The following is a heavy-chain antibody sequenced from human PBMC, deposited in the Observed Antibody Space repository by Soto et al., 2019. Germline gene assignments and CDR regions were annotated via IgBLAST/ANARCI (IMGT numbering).Heavy chain of an antibody. CDR2: IYYSGRT. CDR3: ARDSEPGSHWFDP. V-gene: IGHV4-31*03. Sequence: QVQLQESGPGLVKPSQTLSLTCTVSGGSISSGGYYWSWIRQHPGKGLEWIGYIYYSGRTYYNPSLKSRVNISVDPSKTQFSLKLSAMTAADTAVYYCARDSEPGSHWFDPWGQGTLVTVSS. CDR1: GGSISSGGYY. J-gene: IGHJ5*02.